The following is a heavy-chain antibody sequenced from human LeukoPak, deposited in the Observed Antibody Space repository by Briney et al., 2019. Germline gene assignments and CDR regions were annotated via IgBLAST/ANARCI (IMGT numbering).Heavy chain of an antibody. J-gene: IGHJ5*02. Sequence: SETLSLTCTVSGYSISSGYYWSWIRQPPGKGLEWIGEINHSGSTNYNPSLKSRVTISVDTSKNQFSLKLSSVTAADTAVYYCASGEGYSSSPFDPWGQGTLVTVSS. V-gene: IGHV4-38-2*02. CDR3: ASGEGYSSSPFDP. CDR1: GYSISSGYY. CDR2: INHSGST. D-gene: IGHD6-13*01.